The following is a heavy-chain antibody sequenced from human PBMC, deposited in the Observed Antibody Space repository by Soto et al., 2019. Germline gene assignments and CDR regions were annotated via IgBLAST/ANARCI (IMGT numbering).Heavy chain of an antibody. CDR3: ARVEDYGETKWDDAFDI. Sequence: QVQLQESGPGLVKPSQTLSLTCTVSGGSISSGGYYWSWIRQHPGKGLEWIGYIYYSGSTYYNPSLKSRVTISVDTSKNQFSLKLSSVTAADTAVYYCARVEDYGETKWDDAFDIWGQGTMVTVSS. J-gene: IGHJ3*02. D-gene: IGHD4-17*01. CDR2: IYYSGST. V-gene: IGHV4-31*03. CDR1: GGSISSGGYY.